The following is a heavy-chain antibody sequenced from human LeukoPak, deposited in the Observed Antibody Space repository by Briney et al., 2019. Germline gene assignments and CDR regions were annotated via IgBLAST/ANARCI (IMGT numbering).Heavy chain of an antibody. CDR3: ASGWFGGFNYFDY. CDR1: GGSFSGYY. V-gene: IGHV4-34*01. D-gene: IGHD3-10*01. J-gene: IGHJ4*02. Sequence: SETLSLTCAVYGGSFSGYYWSWIRQPPGKGLEWIGEINHSGSTKYNPSLKSRVTISVDTYKKKFSLTLSSVTAADTAVYYCASGWFGGFNYFDYWGQGTLVTVSS. CDR2: INHSGST.